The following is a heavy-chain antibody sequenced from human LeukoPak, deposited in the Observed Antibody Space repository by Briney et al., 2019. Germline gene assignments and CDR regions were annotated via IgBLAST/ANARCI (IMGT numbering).Heavy chain of an antibody. Sequence: GGSLRLSCAASGFTFSSYWMSWVRQAPGKGLEWVANIKQDGSEKYYVDSVKGRFTISRDNAKNSLYLQMNSLRAEDTAVYYCARARTRYSGSYGGAFDIRGQGTMVTVSS. V-gene: IGHV3-7*01. J-gene: IGHJ3*02. D-gene: IGHD1-26*01. CDR3: ARARTRYSGSYGGAFDI. CDR1: GFTFSSYW. CDR2: IKQDGSEK.